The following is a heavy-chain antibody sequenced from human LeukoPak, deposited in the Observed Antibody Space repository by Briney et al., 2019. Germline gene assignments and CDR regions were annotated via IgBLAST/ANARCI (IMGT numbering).Heavy chain of an antibody. Sequence: RASVKVSCKASGYTFTNYDINWVRQATGQGLEWMGWMNPNSGNTGYAQKFQGRVTMTRSTSISTAYMELSSLRSEDTAVYYCARPYDFWSGSSDDAFDIWGQGTMVTVSS. D-gene: IGHD3-3*01. V-gene: IGHV1-8*01. J-gene: IGHJ3*02. CDR3: ARPYDFWSGSSDDAFDI. CDR2: MNPNSGNT. CDR1: GYTFTNYD.